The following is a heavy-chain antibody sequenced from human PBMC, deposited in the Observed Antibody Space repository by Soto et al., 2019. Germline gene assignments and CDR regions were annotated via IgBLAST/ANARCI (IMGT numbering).Heavy chain of an antibody. CDR1: GFTFSSYE. CDR2: ISSSGSTI. J-gene: IGHJ6*02. V-gene: IGHV3-48*03. D-gene: IGHD6-13*01. CDR3: ARDQEAGSFFPYYYGMDV. Sequence: PGGSLSLSCATSGFTFSSYEMNWVRQAPGKGLEWVSYISSSGSTIYYADSVKGRFTISRDNAKNSPYLQMDSLRAEDTAVYYCARDQEAGSFFPYYYGMDVWGQGTTVTVSS.